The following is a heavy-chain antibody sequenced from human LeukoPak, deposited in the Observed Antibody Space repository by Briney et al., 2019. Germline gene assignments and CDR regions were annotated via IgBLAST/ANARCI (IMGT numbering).Heavy chain of an antibody. CDR2: ISGSGGST. CDR3: AKDLGYCSGSCYVIRYYYYGMDV. CDR1: GFTFSSYA. J-gene: IGHJ6*02. Sequence: GGSLRLSCAASGFTFSSYAMSWVRQAPGKGLEWVSAISGSGGSTYYADSVKGRFTISRDNSKNTLYLQMNSLRAEDTAVYYCAKDLGYCSGSCYVIRYYYYGMDVWGQGTTVTVSS. D-gene: IGHD2-15*01. V-gene: IGHV3-23*01.